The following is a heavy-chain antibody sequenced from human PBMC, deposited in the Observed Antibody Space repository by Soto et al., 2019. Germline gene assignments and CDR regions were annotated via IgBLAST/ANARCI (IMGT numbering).Heavy chain of an antibody. D-gene: IGHD2-15*01. Sequence: GAARLSCAASGFTFSSYDMHWVRQATGKGLEWVSAIGTAGDPYYPGSVKGRFTISRENAKNSLYLQMNSLRAGDTAVYYCARRPSSFNTPYFDYWGQGTLVTVSS. CDR1: GFTFSSYD. CDR3: ARRPSSFNTPYFDY. V-gene: IGHV3-13*05. CDR2: IGTAGDP. J-gene: IGHJ4*02.